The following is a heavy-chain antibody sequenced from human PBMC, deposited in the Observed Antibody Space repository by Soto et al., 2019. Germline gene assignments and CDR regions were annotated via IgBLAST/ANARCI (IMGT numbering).Heavy chain of an antibody. Sequence: QITLKESGPTLVKPTQSLTLTCTVSGFSLSGDGVGVGWIRQPPGKALEWLALIYWDDDQRYSPSLKTRLTITKDTFKNQVVLKMTNMGPFETATYYFAQAIGGTSLPHYSFGNWGQGTVVTVPS. CDR2: IYWDDDQ. CDR1: GFSLSGDGVG. D-gene: IGHD3-3*01. CDR3: AQAIGGTSLPHYSFGN. J-gene: IGHJ4*03. V-gene: IGHV2-5*02.